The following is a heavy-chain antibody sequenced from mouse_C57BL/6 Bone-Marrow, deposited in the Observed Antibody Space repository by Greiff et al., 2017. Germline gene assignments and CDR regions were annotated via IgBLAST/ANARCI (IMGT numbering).Heavy chain of an antibody. V-gene: IGHV1-5*01. Sequence: EVMLVESGTVLARPGASVKMSCKTSGYTFTSYWMHWVKQRPGQGLEWIGAIYPGNSDTSYNQKFKGKAKLTAVTSASTAYMELSSLTNEDSAVXYCTRGGYYGSSYYAMDYWGQGTSVTVSS. D-gene: IGHD1-1*01. CDR1: GYTFTSYW. CDR3: TRGGYYGSSYYAMDY. J-gene: IGHJ4*01. CDR2: IYPGNSDT.